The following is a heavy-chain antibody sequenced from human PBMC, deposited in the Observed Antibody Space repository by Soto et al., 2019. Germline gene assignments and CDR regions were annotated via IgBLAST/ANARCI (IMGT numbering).Heavy chain of an antibody. CDR3: ARVPTYGDYGPYYYYGMDV. J-gene: IGHJ6*02. D-gene: IGHD4-17*01. Sequence: ASETLSLTCTVSGGSISSGGYYWSWIRQHPGKGLEWIGYIYYSGSTYYNPSLKSRVTISVDTSKNQFSLKLSSVTAADTAMYYCARVPTYGDYGPYYYYGMDVWGQGTTVTVSS. CDR1: GGSISSGGYY. V-gene: IGHV4-31*03. CDR2: IYYSGST.